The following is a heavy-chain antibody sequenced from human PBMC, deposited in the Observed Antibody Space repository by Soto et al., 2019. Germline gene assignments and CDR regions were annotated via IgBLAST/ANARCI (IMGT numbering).Heavy chain of an antibody. CDR1: GFTFSDSW. CDR3: ARDLTGSVFDS. Sequence: PGGSLRLSCAASGFTFSDSWMHWVRQVPGKGLVTLSRINSDGSSTTYADSVKGRFTISRDNAKNTLYLQMNSLRAEDTAVYYCARDLTGSVFDSWGQGTLVTV. CDR2: INSDGSST. V-gene: IGHV3-74*03. J-gene: IGHJ4*02. D-gene: IGHD7-27*01.